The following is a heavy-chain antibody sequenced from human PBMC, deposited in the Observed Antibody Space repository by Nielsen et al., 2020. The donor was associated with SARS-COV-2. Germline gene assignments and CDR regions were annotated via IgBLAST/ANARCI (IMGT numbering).Heavy chain of an antibody. CDR1: GFSFSSYG. V-gene: IGHV3-30*18. D-gene: IGHD6-19*01. J-gene: IGHJ3*02. CDR2: ISYDGSNR. Sequence: GESLKISCAASGFSFSSYGMHWVRQAPGKGLEWVAAISYDGSNRDYADSLKGRFTISRDSSENTLYLQMISLRAEDTAVYYCAKESKSGYRSDWGFGDALDIWGQGTMVTVSS. CDR3: AKESKSGYRSDWGFGDALDI.